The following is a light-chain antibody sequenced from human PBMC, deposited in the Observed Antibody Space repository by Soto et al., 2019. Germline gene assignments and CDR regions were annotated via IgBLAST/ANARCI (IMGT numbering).Light chain of an antibody. V-gene: IGKV3-15*01. J-gene: IGKJ1*01. Sequence: EIVITQSPATLSVSPGERASLSCRASQSISTNLAWYQQKPGQAPRLLIFGASTRAPDIPARFSGSGSGTEFTLTISGLQSEDFAVYYCQHFNNLPPGVTFGQGTKVDLK. CDR1: QSISTN. CDR2: GAS. CDR3: QHFNNLPPGVT.